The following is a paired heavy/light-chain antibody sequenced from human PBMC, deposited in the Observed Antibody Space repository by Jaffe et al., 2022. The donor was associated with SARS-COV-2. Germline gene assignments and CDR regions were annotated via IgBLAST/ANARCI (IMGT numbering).Heavy chain of an antibody. CDR2: ISSSSSYI. V-gene: IGHV3-21*01. D-gene: IGHD2-15*01. J-gene: IGHJ6*02. Sequence: EVQLVESGGGLVKPGGSLRLSCAASGFTFSSYSMNWVRQAPGKGLEWVSSISSSSSYIYYADSVKGRFTISRDNAKNSLYLQMNSLRAEDTAVYYCVRYCSGGSCYSYYYYYGMDVWGQGTTVTVSS. CDR1: GFTFSSYS. CDR3: VRYCSGGSCYSYYYYYGMDV.
Light chain of an antibody. J-gene: IGKJ3*01. CDR2: LGS. V-gene: IGKV2-28*01. Sequence: DIVMTQSPLSLPVTPGEPASISCRSSQSLLHSNGYNYLDWYLQKPGQSPQLLIYLGSNRASGVPDRFSGSGSGTDFTLKISRVEAEDVGVYYCMQALQTPGTFGPGTKVDIK. CDR1: QSLLHSNGYNY. CDR3: MQALQTPGT.